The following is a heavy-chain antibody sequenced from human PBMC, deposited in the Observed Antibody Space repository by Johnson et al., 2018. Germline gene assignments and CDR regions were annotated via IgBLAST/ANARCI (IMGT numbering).Heavy chain of an antibody. V-gene: IGHV3-21*01. J-gene: IGHJ6*03. D-gene: IGHD5-12*01. CDR1: GFIFSNYN. CDR3: ARDFSATRVFYNYYMDL. Sequence: EVQLVESGGGLVKPGGSLRLSCAASGFIFSNYNMNWVRQSPGKGLEWVSHITNTANYVYYADSVKGRFTISRDNAKNSLYLQMKGLRAEDTAVYYCARDFSATRVFYNYYMDLWGKGTTVTVSS. CDR2: ITNTANYV.